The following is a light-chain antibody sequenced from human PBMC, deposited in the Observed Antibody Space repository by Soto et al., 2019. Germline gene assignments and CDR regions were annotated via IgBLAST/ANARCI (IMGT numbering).Light chain of an antibody. CDR1: QDISSW. J-gene: IGKJ5*01. CDR2: AAS. CDR3: QQASSFPPT. V-gene: IGKV1-12*01. Sequence: DIQMTQSPSSVSASVGDRVTITCRASQDISSWLAWYQQKPGKAPKIMIYAASSLQGGVPSRFSGSGSRTEFTLTISSLQPEDFATYYCQQASSFPPTFGQGTQLEIK.